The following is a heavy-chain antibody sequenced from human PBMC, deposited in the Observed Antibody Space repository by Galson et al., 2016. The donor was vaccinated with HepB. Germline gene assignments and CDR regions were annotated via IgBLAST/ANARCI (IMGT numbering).Heavy chain of an antibody. CDR1: GGSFSGYS. Sequence: SETLSLTCAVSGGSFSGYSWSWIRQSPGKGLEWIGEINHSGSTNYNPSLKRRVTISVDTPKNQLSLKLNSVTAADTAVYYCARDRNYYGSEVTAYWGQGTLVTVSS. V-gene: IGHV4-34*01. CDR2: INHSGST. CDR3: ARDRNYYGSEVTAY. D-gene: IGHD3-10*01. J-gene: IGHJ4*02.